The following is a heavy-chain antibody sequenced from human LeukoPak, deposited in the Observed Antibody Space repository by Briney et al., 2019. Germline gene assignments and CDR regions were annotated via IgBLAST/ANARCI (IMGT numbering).Heavy chain of an antibody. V-gene: IGHV2-5*02. CDR3: AHRSLWMAKPNNWFDP. J-gene: IGHJ5*02. Sequence: SGPTLVKPTQTLTLTCTFSGFSLSTSGVGVGWIRQPPGKALEWLALIYWDDDKRYSPSLKSRLTITKDTSKNQVVLTMTNMDPVDTATYYCAHRSLWMAKPNNWFDPWGQGTLVTVSS. CDR2: IYWDDDK. D-gene: IGHD3-16*01. CDR1: GFSLSTSGVG.